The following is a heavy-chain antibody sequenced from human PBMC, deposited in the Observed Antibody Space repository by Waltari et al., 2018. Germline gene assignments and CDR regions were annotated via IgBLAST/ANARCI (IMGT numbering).Heavy chain of an antibody. Sequence: QVQLQESGPGLVRPSQTLSLTCPVSGDSSSSGGYYWSLIRQHPGKGLAWIWYIYYIGNTHYNPSLKSPVTISVDTSKNQFSLNLNSVTAADTAVYYCARVSTVALGSFDIWGQGTMVTVSS. CDR1: GDSSSSGGYY. D-gene: IGHD4-17*01. J-gene: IGHJ3*02. V-gene: IGHV4-31*01. CDR2: IYYIGNT. CDR3: ARVSTVALGSFDI.